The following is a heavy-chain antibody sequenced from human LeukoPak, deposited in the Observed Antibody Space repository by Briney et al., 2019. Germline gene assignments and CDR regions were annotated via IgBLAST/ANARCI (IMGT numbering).Heavy chain of an antibody. CDR2: ISSSGSTI. D-gene: IGHD3-16*01. CDR3: ARVWXXXXXAFDI. CDR1: GFTFSDYY. J-gene: IGHJ3*02. Sequence: GGSLRLSCAASGFTFSDYYMSWIRQAPGKGLEWVSYISSSGSTIYYADSVKGRFTISRDNAKNSLYLQVNSLRAEDTAVYYCARVWXXXXXAFDIWGQXTMVTVS. V-gene: IGHV3-11*01.